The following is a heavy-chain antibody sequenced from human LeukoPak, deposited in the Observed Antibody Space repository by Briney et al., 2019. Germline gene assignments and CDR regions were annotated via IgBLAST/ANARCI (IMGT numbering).Heavy chain of an antibody. V-gene: IGHV3-23*01. J-gene: IGHJ6*03. Sequence: GGSLRLSCAASGFTFGSYAMSWVRQAPGKGLEWVSAILASGGNTYNADSVKGRFTIPGGNSKNTLFLQMNSLRGADTAVYYCAKYSGEYYLYRYMHVWGKGTTVTVSS. CDR3: AKYSGEYYLYRYMHV. CDR1: GFTFGSYA. D-gene: IGHD1-26*01. CDR2: ILASGGNT.